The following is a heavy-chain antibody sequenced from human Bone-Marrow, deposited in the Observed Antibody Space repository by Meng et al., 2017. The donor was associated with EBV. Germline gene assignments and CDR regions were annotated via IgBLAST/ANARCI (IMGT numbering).Heavy chain of an antibody. CDR2: IDHSGST. CDR3: ARDISGTIDY. D-gene: IGHD3-10*01. J-gene: IGHJ4*02. Sequence: QYPGPLLVKPHGTLTLTWAVSCGSISSSNWWSWVRQPPGKGLEWIGEIDHSGSTNYKPSLKSRVTISIDKSKNQFSLKLSSVTAADTAVYYCARDISGTIDYWGQGTLVTVSS. V-gene: IGHV4-4*03. CDR1: CGSISSSNW.